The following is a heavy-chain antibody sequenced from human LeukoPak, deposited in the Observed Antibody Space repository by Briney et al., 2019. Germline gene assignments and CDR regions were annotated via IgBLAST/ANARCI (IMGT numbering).Heavy chain of an antibody. J-gene: IGHJ6*02. V-gene: IGHV1-69*13. Sequence: SVKVSCKASGGTFSSYAISWVRQAPGQGLEWMGGIIPIFGTANYAQKFQGRVTITADVSTSTAYMELSSLRSEDTAVYYCARDGIHGTYYYDSSAVRDEDYYYYYGMDVWGQGTTVTVSS. D-gene: IGHD3-22*01. CDR3: ARDGIHGTYYYDSSAVRDEDYYYYYGMDV. CDR1: GGTFSSYA. CDR2: IIPIFGTA.